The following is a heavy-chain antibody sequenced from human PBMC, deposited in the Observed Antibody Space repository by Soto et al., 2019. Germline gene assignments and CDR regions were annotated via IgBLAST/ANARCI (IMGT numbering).Heavy chain of an antibody. Sequence: EVQLVESGGGLVKPGGSLRLSCAASGFTFSNAWMNWVRQAPGKGLEWVGRIKSKTDGGTTDYAAPVKGRFTISRDDSKNTLYLQMNSLKTEDTAVYYCTTEQLVSGYYYRVAAFDYWGQGTLVTVSS. V-gene: IGHV3-15*07. J-gene: IGHJ4*02. CDR1: GFTFSNAW. D-gene: IGHD3-22*01. CDR2: IKSKTDGGTT. CDR3: TTEQLVSGYYYRVAAFDY.